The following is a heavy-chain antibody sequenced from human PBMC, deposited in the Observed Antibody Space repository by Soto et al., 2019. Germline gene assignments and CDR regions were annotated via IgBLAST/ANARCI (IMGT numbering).Heavy chain of an antibody. V-gene: IGHV1-69*02. J-gene: IGHJ4*02. CDR3: VTYYGDYL. D-gene: IGHD4-17*01. CDR1: GGTFSSYT. Sequence: QVQLVQSGAEVKKPGSSVKVSCKASGGTFSSYTISWVRQAPGQGLEWMGRIIPILGIANYAQKFQGRVTITADKSTSTAYMELSGLRSEDTAVYYCVTYYGDYLWGQGTLVAVSS. CDR2: IIPILGIA.